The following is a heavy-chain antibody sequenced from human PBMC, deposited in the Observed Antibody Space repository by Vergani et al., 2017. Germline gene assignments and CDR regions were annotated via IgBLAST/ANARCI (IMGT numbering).Heavy chain of an antibody. CDR1: GGSFSGYY. Sequence: QVQLQQWGAGLLKPSETLSLTCAVYGGSFSGYYWSWIRQPPGKGLEWIGEINHSGSTNYNPSLKSRVTISVDTSKNQFSLKLSSVTAADTAVYYCARGKYLPRGVVRYFDWFDYWGQGTLGTVSS. D-gene: IGHD3-9*01. V-gene: IGHV4-34*01. J-gene: IGHJ4*02. CDR3: ARGKYLPRGVVRYFDWFDY. CDR2: INHSGST.